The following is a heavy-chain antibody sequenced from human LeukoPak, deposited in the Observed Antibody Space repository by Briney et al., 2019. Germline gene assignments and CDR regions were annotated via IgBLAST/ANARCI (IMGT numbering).Heavy chain of an antibody. J-gene: IGHJ4*02. CDR1: GFTFSYFG. Sequence: GGSLRLSCTASGFTFSYFGMNWVRQAPGKGPEWVSYISSSGNTIYYAESVRGRFTISRDTAKNALYLHMNSLRAEDTALYYCARDPGFWTVYYFDYWGQGNLVTVSP. V-gene: IGHV3-48*04. D-gene: IGHD1-1*01. CDR3: ARDPGFWTVYYFDY. CDR2: ISSSGNTI.